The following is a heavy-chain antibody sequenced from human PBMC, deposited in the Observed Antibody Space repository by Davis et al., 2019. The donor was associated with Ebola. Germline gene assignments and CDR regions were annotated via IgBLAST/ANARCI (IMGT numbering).Heavy chain of an antibody. Sequence: PGGSLRLSCAASGFTFSTYWMHWVRQAPGKGLVWVSRVNSDGSSTTYADSVKGRFTISRDNAKNTLYLQMNSLRAEDTAVYYCASAWGRYYFDYWGQGTLVTVSS. V-gene: IGHV3-74*01. CDR3: ASAWGRYYFDY. J-gene: IGHJ4*02. CDR1: GFTFSTYW. CDR2: VNSDGSST. D-gene: IGHD3-16*01.